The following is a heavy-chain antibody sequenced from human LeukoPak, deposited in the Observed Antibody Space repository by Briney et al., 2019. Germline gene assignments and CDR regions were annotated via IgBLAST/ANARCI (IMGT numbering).Heavy chain of an antibody. V-gene: IGHV1-18*01. CDR1: GDIFTTYG. D-gene: IGHD2-8*01. J-gene: IGHJ5*02. CDR2: INVNT. CDR3: ARAPRCNTNSCNSWFDP. Sequence: ASVTVSCTASGDIFTTYGISWVRQAPGQGLEWMGWINVNTKYAQKFQGRVILTTDTTTSSAYMELRSLRSDDTAVYYCARAPRCNTNSCNSWFDPWGQGTLVTVSS.